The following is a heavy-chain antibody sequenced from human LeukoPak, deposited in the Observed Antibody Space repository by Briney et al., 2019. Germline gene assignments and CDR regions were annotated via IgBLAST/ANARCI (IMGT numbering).Heavy chain of an antibody. CDR3: ASVDCSGGSCYFDP. CDR1: GGSFSGYY. D-gene: IGHD2-15*01. CDR2: INHSGST. V-gene: IGHV4-34*01. J-gene: IGHJ5*02. Sequence: SETLSLTCAVYGGSFSGYYWSWIRQPPGKGLEWIGEINHSGSTNYNPSLKSRVTISVDTSKNQFSLKLSPVTAADTAVYYCASVDCSGGSCYFDPWGQGTLVTVSS.